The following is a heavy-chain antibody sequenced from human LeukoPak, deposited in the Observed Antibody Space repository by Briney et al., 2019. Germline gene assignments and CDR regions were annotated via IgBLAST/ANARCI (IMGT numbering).Heavy chain of an antibody. D-gene: IGHD3-10*01. CDR1: GGSFSGYY. J-gene: IGHJ5*02. CDR3: ARADYGSGSYWVYPWFDP. CDR2: INHGGST. Sequence: SETLSLTCAVYGGSFSGYYWSWIRQPPGKGLEWIGEINHGGSTNYNPSLKSRVTISVDTSKNQFSLKLSSVTAADTAVYYCARADYGSGSYWVYPWFDPWGQGTLVTVSS. V-gene: IGHV4-34*01.